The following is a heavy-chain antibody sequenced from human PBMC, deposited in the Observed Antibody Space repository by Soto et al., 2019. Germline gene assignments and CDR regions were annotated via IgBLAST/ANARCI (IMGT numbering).Heavy chain of an antibody. Sequence: GASVKVSCKASGYTFTSYAMHWVRQAPGQRLEWMGWINPHSGNTGYAQKFQGRITMTRNTSISTAYMELSSLRSEDTAVYYCASGGSSWPIDHWGQGTLVTVSS. J-gene: IGHJ4*02. D-gene: IGHD6-13*01. CDR2: INPHSGNT. V-gene: IGHV1-8*02. CDR1: GYTFTSYA. CDR3: ASGGSSWPIDH.